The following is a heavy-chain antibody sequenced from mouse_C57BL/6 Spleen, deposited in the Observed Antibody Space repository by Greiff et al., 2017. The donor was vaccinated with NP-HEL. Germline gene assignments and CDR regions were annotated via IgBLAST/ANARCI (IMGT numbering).Heavy chain of an antibody. CDR2: IDPSDSYT. Sequence: QVQLQQPGAELVKPGASVKLSCKASGYTFTSYWMQWVKQRPGQGLEWIGEIDPSDSYTNYNQKFKGKATLTVDKSSSTAYLQLSSLTSEDSAVYYCARYLYAMDYCGQGTSVTVSS. V-gene: IGHV1-50*01. CDR3: ARYLYAMDY. CDR1: GYTFTSYW. J-gene: IGHJ4*01. D-gene: IGHD5-1*01.